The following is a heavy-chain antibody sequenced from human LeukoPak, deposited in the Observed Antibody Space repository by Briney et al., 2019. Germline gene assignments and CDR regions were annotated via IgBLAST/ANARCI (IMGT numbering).Heavy chain of an antibody. Sequence: ASVKVSCKASGYTFTGYYMHWVRQAPGQGLEWMGWINPNSGGTNYAQKFQGWVTMTRDTSISTAYMELSRLRSDDTAVYYCAREWLVGADLGYYGMDVWGQGTTVTVSS. CDR3: AREWLVGADLGYYGMDV. CDR2: INPNSGGT. V-gene: IGHV1-2*04. CDR1: GYTFTGYY. D-gene: IGHD1-26*01. J-gene: IGHJ6*02.